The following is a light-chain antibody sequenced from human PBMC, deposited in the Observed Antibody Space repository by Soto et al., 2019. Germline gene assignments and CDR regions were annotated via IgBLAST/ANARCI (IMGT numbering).Light chain of an antibody. CDR1: SSDVGGYNY. V-gene: IGLV2-14*03. Sequence: QSALTQPASVSGTPGQSITLSCTGTSSDVGGYNYVSWYQQHPGKAPKLLIYDVTNQPSGVSNRFSGSKSGNTASLTISGLQAEDEADYYCSSYRSSSPVYVFGPGTKVTVL. CDR3: SSYRSSSPVYV. CDR2: DVT. J-gene: IGLJ1*01.